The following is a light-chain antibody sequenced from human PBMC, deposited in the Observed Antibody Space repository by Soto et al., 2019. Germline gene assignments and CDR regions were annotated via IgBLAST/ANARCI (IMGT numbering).Light chain of an antibody. CDR2: SNN. CDR1: RSNIGSNS. Sequence: QSVLTQPPSASGTPGQRVTISCSGSRSNIGSNSINWYQQLPGTAPKVLIYSNNQRPSGVPDRFSGSKSGTSASLAISGLQSDDEAEYHCAAWDDRLNGWVFGGGTKLTVL. J-gene: IGLJ3*02. CDR3: AAWDDRLNGWV. V-gene: IGLV1-44*01.